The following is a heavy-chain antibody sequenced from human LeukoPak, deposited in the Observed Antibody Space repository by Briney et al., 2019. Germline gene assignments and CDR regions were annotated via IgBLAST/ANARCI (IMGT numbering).Heavy chain of an antibody. Sequence: ASVKVSCKASGYTFTSYGISWVRQATGQGLEWMGWMNPNSGNTGYAQKFQGRVTITRNTSISTAYMELSSLRSEDTAVYYCARGKRALHMTYYYYYYMDVWGKGTTVTVSS. CDR2: MNPNSGNT. CDR1: GYTFTSYG. V-gene: IGHV1-8*03. CDR3: ARGKRALHMTYYYYYYMDV. J-gene: IGHJ6*03.